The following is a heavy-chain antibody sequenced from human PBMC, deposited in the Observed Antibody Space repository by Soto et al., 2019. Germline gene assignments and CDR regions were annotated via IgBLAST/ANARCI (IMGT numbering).Heavy chain of an antibody. D-gene: IGHD3-10*01. CDR3: AKGGIWFGELGQFDY. CDR1: GFTFSSYA. CDR2: ISGSGGSA. V-gene: IGHV3-23*01. J-gene: IGHJ4*02. Sequence: EVQLLESGGGLVQPGGSLRLSCAASGFTFSSYAMSWVRQAPGKGLEWVSAISGSGGSAYYADSVKGRFTISRDNSKNTLYLQMNSLRAEDTAVYYCAKGGIWFGELGQFDYWGQGTLVTVSS.